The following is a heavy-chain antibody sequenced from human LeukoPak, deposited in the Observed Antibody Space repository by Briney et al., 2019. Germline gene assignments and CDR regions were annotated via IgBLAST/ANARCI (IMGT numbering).Heavy chain of an antibody. D-gene: IGHD4-17*01. CDR1: GGSISSSSYY. V-gene: IGHV4-39*07. CDR3: ARADAVVYGDVYYYYYGVDV. J-gene: IGHJ6*02. Sequence: SETLSLTCTVSGGSISSSSYYWGWIRQPPGKGLEWIGSIYYSGSTYYNPSLKSRVTISVDTSKNQFSLKLSSVTAADTAVYYCARADAVVYGDVYYYYYGVDVWGQGTTVTVSS. CDR2: IYYSGST.